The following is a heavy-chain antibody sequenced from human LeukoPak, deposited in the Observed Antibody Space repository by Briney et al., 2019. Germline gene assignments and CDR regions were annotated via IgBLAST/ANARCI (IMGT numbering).Heavy chain of an antibody. V-gene: IGHV1-69*06. CDR3: ARGGGTAMADNWFDP. J-gene: IGHJ5*02. CDR2: IIPIFGTA. Sequence: ASVKVSCKASGGTFSSYAISWVRQAPGQGLEWMGGIIPIFGTANYAQKFQGRVTITADKSPSTAYMELSSLRSEDTAVYYCARGGGTAMADNWFDPWGQGTLVTVSS. D-gene: IGHD5-18*01. CDR1: GGTFSSYA.